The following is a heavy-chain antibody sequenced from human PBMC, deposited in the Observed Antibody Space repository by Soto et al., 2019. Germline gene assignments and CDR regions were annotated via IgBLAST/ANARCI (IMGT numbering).Heavy chain of an antibody. CDR2: IHSSGST. V-gene: IGHV4-59*13. CDR3: ARGYSSSWFWFDP. D-gene: IGHD6-13*01. CDR1: GASITDYY. Sequence: SETLSLTCTVPGASITDYYWTWIRQSPGKGLEWIGYIHSSGSTNYSPSLKSRVTISVDTSKNQFSLKVTSVTAADTAVYYCARGYSSSWFWFDPWGQGTLVTVSS. J-gene: IGHJ5*02.